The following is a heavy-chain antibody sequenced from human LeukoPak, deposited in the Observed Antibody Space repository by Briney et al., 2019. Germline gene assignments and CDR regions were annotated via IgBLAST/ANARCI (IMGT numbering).Heavy chain of an antibody. J-gene: IGHJ5*02. Sequence: SETLSLTCTVSGGSISSYYWSWIRQPPGKGLEWIGEINHSGSTNYNPSLKSRVTISVDTSKNQFSLKLSSVTAADTAVYYCARGKVRLNWFDPWGQGTLVTVSS. CDR1: GGSISSYY. CDR3: ARGKVRLNWFDP. CDR2: INHSGST. V-gene: IGHV4-34*01.